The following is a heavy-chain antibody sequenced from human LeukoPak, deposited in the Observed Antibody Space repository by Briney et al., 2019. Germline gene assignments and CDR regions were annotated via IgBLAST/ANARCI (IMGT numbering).Heavy chain of an antibody. CDR3: AKDSSSWYYYYYYMDV. Sequence: GGSLRLSCAASGFTFSSYSMNWVRQAPGKGLEWVAFIRYNGNNQYYADSVKGRFTISRDNSKNTLYLQMNSLRAEDTAVYYCAKDSSSWYYYYYYMDVWGKGTTVTISS. CDR2: IRYNGNNQ. V-gene: IGHV3-30*02. D-gene: IGHD6-13*01. CDR1: GFTFSSYS. J-gene: IGHJ6*03.